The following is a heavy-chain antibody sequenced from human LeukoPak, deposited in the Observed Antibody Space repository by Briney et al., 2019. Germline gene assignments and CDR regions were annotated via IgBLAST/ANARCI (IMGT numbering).Heavy chain of an antibody. J-gene: IGHJ4*02. D-gene: IGHD4-23*01. CDR3: ARGSSHGGNPKY. CDR2: INSDGSST. Sequence: GGSLRLSCAASGFTFSSYWLHWVRQAPGKGLVWVSRINSDGSSTSYADSVKGRYTISRDNAKNTLYLQMNSLRAEDTAVYYCARGSSHGGNPKYWGQGTLVTVSS. V-gene: IGHV3-74*01. CDR1: GFTFSSYW.